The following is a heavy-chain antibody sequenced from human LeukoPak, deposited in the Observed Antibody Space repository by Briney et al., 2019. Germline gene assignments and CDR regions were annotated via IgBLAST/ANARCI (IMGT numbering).Heavy chain of an antibody. CDR2: INHSGST. Sequence: SETLSLTCAVYGGSFSGYYWSWIRQPPGKGLKWIGEINHSGSTNYNPSLKSRVTISVDTSKNQFSLKLSSVTAADTAVYYCARPYGSGSYYNAVVSLDYWGQGTLVTVSS. V-gene: IGHV4-34*01. J-gene: IGHJ4*02. CDR3: ARPYGSGSYYNAVVSLDY. D-gene: IGHD3-10*01. CDR1: GGSFSGYY.